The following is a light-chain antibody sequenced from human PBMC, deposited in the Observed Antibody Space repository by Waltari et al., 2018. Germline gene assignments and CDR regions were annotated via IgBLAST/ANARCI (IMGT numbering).Light chain of an antibody. J-gene: IGKJ2*01. CDR1: QTINKY. CDR3: QQYYSAPYA. V-gene: IGKV1-39*01. CDR2: VIS. Sequence: DIQMTQSPSSLSASVGDRVTITCRASQTINKYLNWYQKKPGRAPKVLISVISYLHTGVPSRFSGSGSGTDFTLTISSLQAEDVAVYYCQQYYSAPYAFGQGTKLEIK.